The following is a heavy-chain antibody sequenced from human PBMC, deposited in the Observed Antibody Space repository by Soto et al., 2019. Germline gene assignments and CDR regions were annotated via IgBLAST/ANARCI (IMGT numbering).Heavy chain of an antibody. J-gene: IGHJ6*02. V-gene: IGHV3-11*01. CDR1: GFTFRDYY. CDR2: ISSSGSTI. CDR3: ARLVTATRNYYYGMDV. D-gene: IGHD1-20*01. Sequence: GGSLRLSCAASGFTFRDYYMTWIRQAPGKGLEWLSYISSSGSTIYYADSVKGRFTVSRDNAKNSLFLQVNSLRAEDTAVYYCARLVTATRNYYYGMDVWGQGTTVTVSS.